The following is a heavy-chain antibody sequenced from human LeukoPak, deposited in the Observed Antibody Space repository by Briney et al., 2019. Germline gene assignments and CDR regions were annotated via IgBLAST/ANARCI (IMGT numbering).Heavy chain of an antibody. CDR3: ARGDYCSSTSCSNWFDP. CDR2: MNPNSGNT. J-gene: IGHJ5*02. CDR1: GYTFTSYD. V-gene: IGHV1-8*03. D-gene: IGHD2-2*01. Sequence: ASVKVSCEASGYTFTSYDINWVRQATGQGLEWMGWMNPNSGNTGYAQKFQGRVTITRNTSISTAYMEPSSLRSEDTAVYYCARGDYCSSTSCSNWFDPWGQGTLVTVSS.